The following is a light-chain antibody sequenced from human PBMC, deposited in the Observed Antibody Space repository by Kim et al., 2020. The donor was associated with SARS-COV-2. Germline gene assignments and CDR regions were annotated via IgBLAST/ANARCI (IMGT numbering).Light chain of an antibody. J-gene: IGLJ3*02. CDR1: SSDVGGYKY. CDR2: DVS. CDR3: SSYAGSNNVV. V-gene: IGLV2-8*01. Sequence: QSALTQPPSASGSPGQSVTISCTGTSSDVGGYKYVSWYQQYPGKAPKLIIYDVSKRPSGVPDRFSGSKSDNTASLTVSWLQAEDEADYYCSSYAGSNNVVFGGGTKVTVL.